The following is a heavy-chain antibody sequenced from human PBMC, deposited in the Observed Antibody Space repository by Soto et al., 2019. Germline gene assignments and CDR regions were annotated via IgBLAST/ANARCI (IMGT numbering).Heavy chain of an antibody. J-gene: IGHJ6*03. CDR1: SGSISSSNW. D-gene: IGHD3-10*01. CDR2: IYHSGST. CDR3: ACTDYDSGSYFSVYYMDV. Sequence: QVQLQESGPGLVKPSGTLSLTCAVSSGSISSSNWWIWVRQPPGKGLEWIGEIYHSGSTNYNPSLKSRVSISIDKSKNQFSLKLSSVTAADTAVYYFACTDYDSGSYFSVYYMDVWGKGTTVTVS. V-gene: IGHV4-4*02.